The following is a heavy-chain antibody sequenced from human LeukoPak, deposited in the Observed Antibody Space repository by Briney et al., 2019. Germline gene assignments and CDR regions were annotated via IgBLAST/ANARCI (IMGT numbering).Heavy chain of an antibody. CDR2: ISSSGSTI. V-gene: IGHV3-11*01. CDR3: ASCYSSSWYVLSMDV. Sequence: PGGSLRLSCAASGFTFSDYYMSWIRQAPGKGLEWVSYISSSGSTIYYADSVKGRFTISRDNAKNSLYLQMNSLRAEDTAVYYCASCYSSSWYVLSMDVWGQGTTVTVSS. J-gene: IGHJ6*02. CDR1: GFTFSDYY. D-gene: IGHD6-13*01.